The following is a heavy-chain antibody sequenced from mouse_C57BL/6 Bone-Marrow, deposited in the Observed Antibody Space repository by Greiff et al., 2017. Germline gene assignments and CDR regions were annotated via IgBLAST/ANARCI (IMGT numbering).Heavy chain of an antibody. J-gene: IGHJ2*01. CDR3: ASPYGYDDAFDY. CDR1: GYTFTSYG. CDR2: IYPRSGNT. D-gene: IGHD2-2*01. V-gene: IGHV1-81*01. Sequence: VQLQQSGAELARPGASVKLSCKASGYTFTSYGISWVKQRTGQGLEWIGEIYPRSGNTYYNEKFKGKATLTADKSSSTAYMELRSLTSEDSAVYYCASPYGYDDAFDYWGQGTTLTVSS.